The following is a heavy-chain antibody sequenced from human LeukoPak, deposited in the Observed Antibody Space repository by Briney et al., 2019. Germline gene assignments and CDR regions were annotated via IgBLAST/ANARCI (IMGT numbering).Heavy chain of an antibody. J-gene: IGHJ5*02. V-gene: IGHV5-51*01. CDR2: IYPRDSDT. CDR3: ARSHSSTLTWFDP. CDR1: GYNFASYW. Sequence: GESLKISCKGSGYNFASYWIAWVRQMPGKGLEWMGIIYPRDSDTKYNPSFQGQVSISADKSISTAYLQWSSLQASDTAIYFCARSHSSTLTWFDPWGQGTLVTVSS.